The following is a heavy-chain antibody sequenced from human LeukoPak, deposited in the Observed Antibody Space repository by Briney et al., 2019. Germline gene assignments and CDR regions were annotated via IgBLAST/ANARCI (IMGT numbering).Heavy chain of an antibody. CDR3: ARDRGKSGMDV. V-gene: IGHV3-74*01. Sequence: GGSLRLSCAASGFTFSSYWMHWVRQAPGKGLVWASRINSGGSSTSYADSVKGRFTISRDNAKNTLYLQMNSLRAEDTAVYYCARDRGKSGMDVWGQGTTVTVSS. J-gene: IGHJ6*02. CDR2: INSGGSST. D-gene: IGHD3-10*01. CDR1: GFTFSSYW.